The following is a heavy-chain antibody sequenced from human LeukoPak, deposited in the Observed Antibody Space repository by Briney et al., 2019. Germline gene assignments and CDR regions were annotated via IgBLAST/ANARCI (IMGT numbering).Heavy chain of an antibody. Sequence: PSETPSLTCTVSGGSISSYYWSWIRQPPGKGLEWIGFTYNSGSTNYNPSLKSRVTISADTSKNQFSLKLSSVTAADTAMYYCARARYSSSWYTPFDPWGQGTLVTVSS. CDR1: GGSISSYY. J-gene: IGHJ5*02. CDR2: TYNSGST. D-gene: IGHD6-13*01. V-gene: IGHV4-59*01. CDR3: ARARYSSSWYTPFDP.